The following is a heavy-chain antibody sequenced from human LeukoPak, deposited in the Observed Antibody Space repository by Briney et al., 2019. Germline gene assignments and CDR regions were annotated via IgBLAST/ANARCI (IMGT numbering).Heavy chain of an antibody. D-gene: IGHD2-21*01. CDR1: GFTFSSYS. CDR2: ISYDASND. V-gene: IGHV3-30*03. CDR3: ARSFGFPFGYMDV. Sequence: PGGSLRLSCAASGFTFSSYSMNWVRQAPGKGLEWVAVISYDASNDFYRDSVRGRFTISRDNARNTVYLQMDTLKPEDTAVYYCARSFGFPFGYMDVWGKGTMVIVSS. J-gene: IGHJ6*03.